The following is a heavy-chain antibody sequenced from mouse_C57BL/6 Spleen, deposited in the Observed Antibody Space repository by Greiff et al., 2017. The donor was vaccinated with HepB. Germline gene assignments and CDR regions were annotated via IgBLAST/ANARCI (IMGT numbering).Heavy chain of an antibody. Sequence: LQESGPVLVKPGASVKMSCKASGYTFTDYYMNWVKQSHGKSLEWIGVINPYNGGTSYNQKFKGKATLTVDKSSSTAYMELNSLTSEDSAVYYCARDGANSDYWGQGTTLTVSS. CDR1: GYTFTDYY. V-gene: IGHV1-19*01. D-gene: IGHD3-1*01. CDR2: INPYNGGT. CDR3: ARDGANSDY. J-gene: IGHJ2*01.